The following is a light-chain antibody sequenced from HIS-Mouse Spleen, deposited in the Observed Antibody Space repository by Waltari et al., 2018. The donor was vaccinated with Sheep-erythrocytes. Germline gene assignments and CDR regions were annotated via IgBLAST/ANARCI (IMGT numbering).Light chain of an antibody. Sequence: QSALTQPASVSGSPGQSITISCTGTSSDVGGYNYVSWYQQHPGKAPKLMIYDVSNRPSGVSNRFSGSKSGNTASLTISGLQAEDEADYYCQAWDSSTAVFGGGTKLTVL. CDR1: SSDVGGYNY. J-gene: IGLJ2*01. CDR3: QAWDSSTAV. CDR2: DVS. V-gene: IGLV2-14*03.